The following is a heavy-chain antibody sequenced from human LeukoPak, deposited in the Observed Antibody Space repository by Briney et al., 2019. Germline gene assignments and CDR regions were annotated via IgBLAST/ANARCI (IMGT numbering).Heavy chain of an antibody. D-gene: IGHD4-17*01. V-gene: IGHV4-39*01. CDR2: IYYSGST. Sequence: ASETLSLTCTVSGGSISSSSNYWGWIRQPPGKGLEWIGSIYYSGSTYYNPSLKSRVTISVDTSKNQFSLKLSSVTAADTAVYYCATYDYGDPNWFDPWGQGTLVTVSS. CDR3: ATYDYGDPNWFDP. CDR1: GGSISSSSNY. J-gene: IGHJ5*02.